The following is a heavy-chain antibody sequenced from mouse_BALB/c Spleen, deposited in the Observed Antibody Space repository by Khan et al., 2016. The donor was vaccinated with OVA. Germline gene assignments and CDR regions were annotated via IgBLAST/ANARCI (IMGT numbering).Heavy chain of an antibody. CDR3: VRDGAYHRNDGWFAY. V-gene: IGHV1-4*01. CDR1: GYTFTSYT. D-gene: IGHD2-14*01. J-gene: IGHJ3*01. Sequence: QVHLQQPGAELARPGASVKMSCKASGYTFTSYTIHWIKKRPGQGLEWIGYINPSNGYTNYNQKFKDKATLTTDKSSTTAYLQLSSLTSDDSAVYNGVRDGAYHRNDGWFAYWGQGTLVTVSA. CDR2: INPSNGYT.